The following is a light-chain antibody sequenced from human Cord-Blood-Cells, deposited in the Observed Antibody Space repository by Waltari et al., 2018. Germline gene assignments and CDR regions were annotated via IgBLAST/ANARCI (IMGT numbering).Light chain of an antibody. CDR2: DAS. J-gene: IGKJ1*01. V-gene: IGKV1-5*01. CDR1: QTISSW. Sequence: DIQMTQSPSTLSASVGDRVTITCRASQTISSWLAWYQQKPGKAPKLVSYDASSLESGVPSRFSGSGSGTEFTLTISSLQPDDFATYYCQQYNSYSWTFGQGTKVEIK. CDR3: QQYNSYSWT.